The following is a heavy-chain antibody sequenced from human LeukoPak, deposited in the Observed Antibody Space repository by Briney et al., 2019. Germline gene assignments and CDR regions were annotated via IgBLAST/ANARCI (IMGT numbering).Heavy chain of an antibody. CDR1: GFTFTNYA. Sequence: GGSLRLSCAASGFTFTNYALHWVRQAPGKGLEWVAVVSYDGNNKYYADSVKNRFTISRDNSKNTLYLQMNSLGAEDTAVFYCARSDASNYKPLDHWGQGTLVTVSS. D-gene: IGHD5-24*01. J-gene: IGHJ4*02. CDR2: VSYDGNNK. CDR3: ARSDASNYKPLDH. V-gene: IGHV3-30-3*01.